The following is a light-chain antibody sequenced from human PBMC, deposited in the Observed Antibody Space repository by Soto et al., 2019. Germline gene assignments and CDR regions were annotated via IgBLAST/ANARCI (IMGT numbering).Light chain of an antibody. V-gene: IGKV3-20*01. Sequence: EIVLTQSPGTLSFSPGERATLSCRASQSVSSSYLAWYQQKPGQAPRLLIYGASSRATGIPDRFSGSGSGTDFTLTISRLEPEDFAMYYCQQYGSSSTFGQGTRLEIK. J-gene: IGKJ5*01. CDR3: QQYGSSST. CDR2: GAS. CDR1: QSVSSSY.